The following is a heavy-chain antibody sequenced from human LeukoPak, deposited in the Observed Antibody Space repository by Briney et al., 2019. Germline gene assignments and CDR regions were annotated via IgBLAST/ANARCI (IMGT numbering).Heavy chain of an antibody. Sequence: PSETLSLTCAVSGGSISSSNWWSWVRQPPGKGLEWIGEIYHSGSTYYNPSLKSRVTISVDRSKNQFSLKLSSVTAADTAVYYCASSSSWSEFDPWGQGTLVTVSS. V-gene: IGHV4-4*02. CDR3: ASSSSWSEFDP. CDR2: IYHSGST. J-gene: IGHJ5*02. D-gene: IGHD6-13*01. CDR1: GGSISSSNW.